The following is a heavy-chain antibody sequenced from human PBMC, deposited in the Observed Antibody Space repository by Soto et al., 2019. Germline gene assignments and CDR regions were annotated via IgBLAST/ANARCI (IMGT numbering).Heavy chain of an antibody. CDR3: VRKLLSAITIGFYGMDV. Sequence: GGSLRLSCAASGFSFSNYAMRWVRQAPGKGLEWVSSITGDGTNTYYADSVRGRFTISRDNSKNTLYLQMNSLRAEDTAVYYCVRKLLSAITIGFYGMDVWGQGTTVTVSS. V-gene: IGHV3-23*01. J-gene: IGHJ6*02. D-gene: IGHD2-15*01. CDR2: ITGDGTNT. CDR1: GFSFSNYA.